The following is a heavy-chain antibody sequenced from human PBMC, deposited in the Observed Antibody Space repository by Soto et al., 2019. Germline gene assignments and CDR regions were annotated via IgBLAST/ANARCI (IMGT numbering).Heavy chain of an antibody. J-gene: IGHJ4*02. Sequence: QVQLQESGPGLVKPSETLSLTCTVSGGSISSYYWSWIRQPPGKGLEWIGYIYYSGSTNYNPSLKSRVTISVDTSKNQFSLKLSSVTAADTAVYYCARDAYYGDYTVYDYWGQGTLVTVSS. CDR2: IYYSGST. D-gene: IGHD4-17*01. V-gene: IGHV4-59*01. CDR3: ARDAYYGDYTVYDY. CDR1: GGSISSYY.